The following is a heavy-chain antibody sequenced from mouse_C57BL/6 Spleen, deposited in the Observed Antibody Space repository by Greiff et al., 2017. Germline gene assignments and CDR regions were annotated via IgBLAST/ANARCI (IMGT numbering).Heavy chain of an antibody. CDR2: IYPGSGNT. V-gene: IGHV1-66*01. CDR3: ARSRDYYGSSRGFDV. Sequence: QVQLQQSGPELVKPGASVKISCKASGYSFTSYYIHWVKQRPGQGLEWIGWIYPGSGNTKYNEKFKGKATLTADTSSSTAYMQLSSLTSEDSAVYYCARSRDYYGSSRGFDVWGTGTTVTVSS. D-gene: IGHD1-1*01. J-gene: IGHJ1*03. CDR1: GYSFTSYY.